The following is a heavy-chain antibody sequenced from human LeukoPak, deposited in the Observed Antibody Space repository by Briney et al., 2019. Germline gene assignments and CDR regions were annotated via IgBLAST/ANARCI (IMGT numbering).Heavy chain of an antibody. CDR3: ARAMDV. CDR2: IKEDGSEK. V-gene: IGHV3-7*03. CDR1: GFTFSNYW. J-gene: IGHJ6*02. Sequence: GGSLRLSCAASGFTFSNYWMNWVRQAPGKGLEWVANIKEDGSEKYYVDSVKGRFTISRDNAKNSVYLQMNSLRAENTAVYYCARAMDVWGQGTTVIVSS.